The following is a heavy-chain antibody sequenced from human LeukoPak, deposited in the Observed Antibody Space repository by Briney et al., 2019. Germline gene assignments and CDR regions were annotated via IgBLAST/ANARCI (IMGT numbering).Heavy chain of an antibody. V-gene: IGHV4-38-2*01. J-gene: IGHJ4*02. CDR1: RYSISSSNW. D-gene: IGHD3-16*01. CDR2: IYYSGST. CDR3: VRGSTLRHYQY. Sequence: SETLSLTCAVSRYSISSSNWWGWIRQPPGKGLEWIGSIYYSGSTYYNPSLKSRVTVSVDTSKNQFSLILSSVAAADTAVYYCVRGSTLRHYQYWGQGTLVTVSS.